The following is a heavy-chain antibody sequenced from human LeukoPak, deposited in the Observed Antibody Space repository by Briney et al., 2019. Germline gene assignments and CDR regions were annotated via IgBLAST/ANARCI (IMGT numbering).Heavy chain of an antibody. CDR2: ISYDGSNK. Sequence: GRSLRLSCAASGFTFSSYAMHWVRQAPGRGLEWVAVISYDGSNKYYADSVKGRFTISRDNSKNTLYLQMNSLRAEDTAVYYCARERRKTRNWFDPWGQGTLVTVSS. J-gene: IGHJ5*02. CDR3: ARERRKTRNWFDP. V-gene: IGHV3-30-3*01. CDR1: GFTFSSYA.